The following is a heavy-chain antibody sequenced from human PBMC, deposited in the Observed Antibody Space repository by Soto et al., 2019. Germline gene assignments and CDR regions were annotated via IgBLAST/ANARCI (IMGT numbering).Heavy chain of an antibody. D-gene: IGHD4-17*01. V-gene: IGHV4-59*01. CDR1: GGSIGSYH. CDR3: ARDTVLTGMFDF. J-gene: IGHJ4*02. CDR2: VYYTGTT. Sequence: KTSETLSLTCTVSGGSIGSYHWSWVRQPPGKGLEWIVSVYYTGTTNYNPSLGSRVTISIDAPENQISLKLTSVTAADTAFYYCARDTVLTGMFDFWGQGTLVTVSS.